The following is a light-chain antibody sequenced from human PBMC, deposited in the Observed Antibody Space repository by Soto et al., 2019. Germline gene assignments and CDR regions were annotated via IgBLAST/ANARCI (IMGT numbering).Light chain of an antibody. CDR3: QQANSFPWT. V-gene: IGKV1-12*01. Sequence: DIPLTQSPSTLSASVVDRVTITCRASQRIATWLAWYQHQPGSAPKLLIYGASTLQSGVPSRFSGSGSGTDFTLTISSLQPEDFATYYCQQANSFPWTFGQGTKVDIK. J-gene: IGKJ1*01. CDR1: QRIATW. CDR2: GAS.